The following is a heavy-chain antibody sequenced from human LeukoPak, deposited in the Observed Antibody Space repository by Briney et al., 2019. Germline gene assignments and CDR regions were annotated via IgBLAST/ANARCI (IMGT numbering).Heavy chain of an antibody. V-gene: IGHV1-2*02. CDR2: INPNSGGT. D-gene: IGHD3-10*01. CDR3: ARDVGATMVRGVIKDY. J-gene: IGHJ4*02. Sequence: ASVKVSCKASGYTFTGYYMHWVRQAPGQGLEWMGWINPNSGGTNYAQKFQGRVTMTRDTSISTAYMELSRLRSDDTAVYYCARDVGATMVRGVIKDYWGQGTLVTVSS. CDR1: GYTFTGYY.